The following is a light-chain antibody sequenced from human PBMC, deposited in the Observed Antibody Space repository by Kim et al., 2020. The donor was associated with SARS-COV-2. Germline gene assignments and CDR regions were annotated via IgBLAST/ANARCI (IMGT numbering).Light chain of an antibody. CDR2: DAS. J-gene: IGKJ4*01. V-gene: IGKV3-11*01. CDR1: QSIDTS. CDR3: QQRDSWPPAVS. Sequence: PGERATLSCRARQSIDTSLAWYQHRPGQAPRLLVYDASIRATGVPDRFSGSGSGTDFTLTISSLEPEDFSTYYCQQRDSWPPAVSFGGGTKVDIK.